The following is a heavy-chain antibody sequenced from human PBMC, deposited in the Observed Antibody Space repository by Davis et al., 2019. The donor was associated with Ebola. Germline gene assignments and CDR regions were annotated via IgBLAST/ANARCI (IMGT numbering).Heavy chain of an antibody. CDR3: ARGAYYYGSGSYYGLRIAVAGTIDY. V-gene: IGHV3-7*03. CDR1: GFTFGNYW. D-gene: IGHD3-10*01. Sequence: GESLKTPCAASGFTFGNYWMNWVRQAPGKGLEWVANIDQDGSVTHYVDSVRGRFTISRDNAKNSVDLQMHSLRAEDTAVFYCARGAYYYGSGSYYGLRIAVAGTIDYWGQGTLVTVSS. CDR2: IDQDGSVT. J-gene: IGHJ4*02.